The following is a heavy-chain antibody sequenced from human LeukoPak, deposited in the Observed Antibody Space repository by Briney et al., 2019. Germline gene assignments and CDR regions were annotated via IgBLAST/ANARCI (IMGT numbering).Heavy chain of an antibody. V-gene: IGHV3-21*01. CDR2: ISSSSSYI. J-gene: IGHJ4*02. D-gene: IGHD3-22*01. CDR3: ARDTGYYYDSSGYAPFDY. CDR1: GFTFSSYS. Sequence: GGSLRLSCAASGFTFSSYSMNWVRQAPGKGLEWVSSISSSSSYIYYADSVKGRFTISRDNAKNSLYLQMNSLRAEDTAVYYCARDTGYYYDSSGYAPFDYWGQGTLVTASS.